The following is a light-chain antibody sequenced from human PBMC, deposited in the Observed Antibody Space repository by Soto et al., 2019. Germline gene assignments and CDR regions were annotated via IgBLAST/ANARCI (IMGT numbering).Light chain of an antibody. J-gene: IGKJ4*01. CDR3: QQYYSYPLT. Sequence: DIQISHSPSTLSASVLYRVTITCRDSQSINNWLAWYQQKPGKAPKFLIYDASNLESGVPSRFSGSGSGTEFTLTISSLQPEDFATYYCQQYYSYPLTFGGGTKVDIK. CDR2: DAS. V-gene: IGKV1-5*01. CDR1: QSINNW.